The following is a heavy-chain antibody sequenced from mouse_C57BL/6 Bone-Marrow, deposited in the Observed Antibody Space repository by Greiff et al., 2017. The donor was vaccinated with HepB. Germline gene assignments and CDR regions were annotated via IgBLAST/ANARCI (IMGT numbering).Heavy chain of an antibody. CDR3: ARSRTTVVDWFAY. Sequence: VQLQQSGAELVKPGASVKLSCKASGYTFTSYWMQWVKQRPGQGLEWIGEIDPSDSYTNYNQKFKGKATLTVDTSSSTAYMQLRSLTSVDSAVYCCARSRTTVVDWFAYWGQGTLVTVSA. CDR1: GYTFTSYW. CDR2: IDPSDSYT. V-gene: IGHV1-50*01. J-gene: IGHJ3*01. D-gene: IGHD1-1*01.